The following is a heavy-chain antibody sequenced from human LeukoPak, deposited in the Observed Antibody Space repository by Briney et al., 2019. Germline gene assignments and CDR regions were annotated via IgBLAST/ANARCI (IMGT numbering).Heavy chain of an antibody. Sequence: GGSLRLSCAASGFTFSEYYMIWIRQAPGKGLEFISSISSSGASIYYADFLKGRFTISRDNAKNAVFLQMNSLRGDDTAVYYCAKGAQQWLPQTFFDYWGQGTLVTVSS. CDR1: GFTFSEYY. V-gene: IGHV3-11*01. D-gene: IGHD6-19*01. CDR3: AKGAQQWLPQTFFDY. J-gene: IGHJ4*02. CDR2: ISSSGASI.